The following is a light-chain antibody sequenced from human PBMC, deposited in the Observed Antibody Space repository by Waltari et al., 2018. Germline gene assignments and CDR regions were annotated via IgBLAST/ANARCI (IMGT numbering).Light chain of an antibody. J-gene: IGKJ4*01. CDR3: QQSFSSPWVT. Sequence: IQMTQSPSSLSASVGERVSITCRASQTINNYLNWYQQKPGKAPKLLIYAASSLQSGVPSRFSGSGSGTDFSLTISSLQPEDFATYYCQQSFSSPWVTFGGGTKVEIE. CDR2: AAS. CDR1: QTINNY. V-gene: IGKV1-39*01.